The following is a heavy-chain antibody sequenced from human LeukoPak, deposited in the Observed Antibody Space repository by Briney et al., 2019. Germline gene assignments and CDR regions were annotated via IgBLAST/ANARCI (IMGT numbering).Heavy chain of an antibody. J-gene: IGHJ4*02. D-gene: IGHD5-18*01. CDR1: GGSMNNHY. CDR3: ARVMKSGYSYGYYFDY. V-gene: IGHV4-59*11. Sequence: PSETLSLTCTVSGGSMNNHYWSWIRQAPGKGLEWVGYIYYTGSTNYNPSLKSRVTISVDTSKNQFSLKLSSVTAADTAVYYCARVMKSGYSYGYYFDYWGQGTLVTVSS. CDR2: IYYTGST.